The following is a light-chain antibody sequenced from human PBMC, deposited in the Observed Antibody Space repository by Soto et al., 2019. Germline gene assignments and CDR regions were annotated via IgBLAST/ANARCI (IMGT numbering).Light chain of an antibody. J-gene: IGLJ3*02. CDR3: CSYSGSYTPWV. CDR2: DVT. Sequence: QSALTQPRSVSGSPGQSVAISCTGVSSGVGAYDYVSWYQHHPGKAPKLMIYDVTKRPSGVPDRFSGSKSGNMASLTISGLQAEDEADYYCCSYSGSYTPWVFGGGTKVTVL. CDR1: SSGVGAYDY. V-gene: IGLV2-11*01.